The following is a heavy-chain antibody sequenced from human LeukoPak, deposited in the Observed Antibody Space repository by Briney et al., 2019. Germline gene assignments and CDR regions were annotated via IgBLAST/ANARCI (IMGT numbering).Heavy chain of an antibody. D-gene: IGHD3-10*01. J-gene: IGHJ5*02. CDR2: IIPILGIA. CDR3: ARVPNYGSGPTWFDP. CDR1: GYTFTTYD. Sequence: SVKVSCKASGYTFTTYDTTWVRQAPGQGLGWMGRIIPILGIANYAQKFQGRVTITADKSTSTAYMELSSLRSEDTAVYYCARVPNYGSGPTWFDPWGQGTLVTVSS. V-gene: IGHV1-69*04.